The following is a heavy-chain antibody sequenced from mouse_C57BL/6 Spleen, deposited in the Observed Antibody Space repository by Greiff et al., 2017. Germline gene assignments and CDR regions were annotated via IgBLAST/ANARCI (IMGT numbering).Heavy chain of an antibody. J-gene: IGHJ3*01. CDR3: AGGYYGSSGFAY. D-gene: IGHD1-1*01. CDR2: IYPGDGDT. CDR1: GYAFSSYW. V-gene: IGHV1-80*01. Sequence: VQLQQSGAELVKPGASVKISCKASGYAFSSYWMNWVKQRPGKGLEWIGQIYPGDGDTNYNGKFKGKATLTADTSSCTASMRLSSLPSEDSAVYFCAGGYYGSSGFAYGGQGTLVTVSA.